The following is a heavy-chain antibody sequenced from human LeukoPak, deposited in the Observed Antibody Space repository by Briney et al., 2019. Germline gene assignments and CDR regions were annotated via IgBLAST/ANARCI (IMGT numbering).Heavy chain of an antibody. Sequence: SETLSLTCTVSGGSISSYYWSWIRQPAGKGLEWIGRIYTSGSTNYNPSLKSRVTMSVDTSKNQFSLKLSSVTAADTAVYYCARAMWFGELFWFDPWGQGTLVTVSS. D-gene: IGHD3-10*01. CDR2: IYTSGST. CDR3: ARAMWFGELFWFDP. J-gene: IGHJ5*02. V-gene: IGHV4-4*07. CDR1: GGSISSYY.